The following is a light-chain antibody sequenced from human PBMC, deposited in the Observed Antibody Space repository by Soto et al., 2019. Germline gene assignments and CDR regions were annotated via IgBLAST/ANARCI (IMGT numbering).Light chain of an antibody. V-gene: IGKV1-27*01. CDR1: QDVGNY. CDR2: AAS. CDR3: QRYNNVPLT. Sequence: DIQMTQSPSSLSASVGDRVTITCRASQDVGNYLAWYQQKPGKVPKLLIYAASTLQSGVASRFSGSGSGTDFTLTISSLQPEDVATYYCQRYNNVPLTFGGGTKVEI. J-gene: IGKJ4*01.